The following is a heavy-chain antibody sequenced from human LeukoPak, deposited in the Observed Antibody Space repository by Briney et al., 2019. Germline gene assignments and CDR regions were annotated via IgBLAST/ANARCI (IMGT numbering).Heavy chain of an antibody. CDR1: GFTFSSYG. J-gene: IGHJ4*02. CDR3: ARGGSSSWYGDY. Sequence: PGGSLRLSCVASGFTFSSYGMHWVRQAPGKGLEWVAVIWYDGSNKYYADSVKGRFTISRDNSKNTLYLQMNSLRAEDTAVYYCARGGSSSWYGDYWGQGTLVTVSS. D-gene: IGHD6-13*01. V-gene: IGHV3-33*08. CDR2: IWYDGSNK.